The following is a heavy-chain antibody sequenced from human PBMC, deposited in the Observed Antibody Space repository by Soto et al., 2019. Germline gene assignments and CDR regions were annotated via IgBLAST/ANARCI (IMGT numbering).Heavy chain of an antibody. Sequence: EVQLVESGGGLVQPGGSLRLSCAASGFTFSDHWMHWVRQAPGKGLVWVSYTKGDGTSTRYADSVKGRFTISSDSAKSTLYLPMNSRRAEDTAVYYCARNGNWSSYDYWGQGALVTVSS. D-gene: IGHD1-1*01. CDR2: TKGDGTST. CDR3: ARNGNWSSYDY. CDR1: GFTFSDHW. V-gene: IGHV3-74*01. J-gene: IGHJ4*02.